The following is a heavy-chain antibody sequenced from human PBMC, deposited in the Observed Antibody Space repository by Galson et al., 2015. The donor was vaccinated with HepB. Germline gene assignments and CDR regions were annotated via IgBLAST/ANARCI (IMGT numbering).Heavy chain of an antibody. CDR1: GYSFTSYW. J-gene: IGHJ5*02. CDR3: ASHIFYSSSWYDDWFDP. V-gene: IGHV5-10-1*01. CDR2: IDPSDSYT. D-gene: IGHD6-13*01. Sequence: QSGAEVKKSGESLRISCKGSGYSFTSYWISWVRQMPGKGLEWMGRIDPSDSYTNYSPSFQGHVTISADKSISTAYLQWSSLKASDTAMYYCASHIFYSSSWYDDWFDPWGQGTLVTVSS.